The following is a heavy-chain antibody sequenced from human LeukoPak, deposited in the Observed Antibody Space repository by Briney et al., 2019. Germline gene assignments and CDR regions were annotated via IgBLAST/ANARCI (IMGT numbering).Heavy chain of an antibody. J-gene: IGHJ4*02. CDR1: GGSISSYY. Sequence: PSETLSLTCTVSGGSISSYYWSWIRQPPGKGLEWIGYIYYSGSTNYNPSLKSQVTISVDTSKNQFSLKLSSVTAADTAVYYCASTSLGLLRGGFFDYWGQGTLVTVSS. CDR3: ASTSLGLLRGGFFDY. D-gene: IGHD2-21*01. V-gene: IGHV4-59*08. CDR2: IYYSGST.